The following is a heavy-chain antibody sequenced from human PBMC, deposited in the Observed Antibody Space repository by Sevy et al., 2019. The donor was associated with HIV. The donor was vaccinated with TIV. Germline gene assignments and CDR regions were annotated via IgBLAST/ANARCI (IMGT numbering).Heavy chain of an antibody. CDR3: ARHGASSGYIHYYYRMDV. CDR2: IYYSGST. J-gene: IGHJ6*02. D-gene: IGHD5-12*01. V-gene: IGHV4-59*08. Sequence: SETLSLTCSVSGGSISSYYWSWIRQPPGKGLEWIGYIYYSGSTNYNPSLKSRVTISVDTSKNQFSLKLSSVTAADTAEYYGARHGASSGYIHYYYRMDVGGQGTTV. CDR1: GGSISSYY.